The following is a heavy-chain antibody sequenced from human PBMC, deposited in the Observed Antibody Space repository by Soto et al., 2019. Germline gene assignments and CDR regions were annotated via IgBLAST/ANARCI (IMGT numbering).Heavy chain of an antibody. CDR1: GYTFTRSG. D-gene: IGHD5-12*01. V-gene: IGHV1-18*01. CDR3: VREGVAPYYYYGMDV. Sequence: ASVKVSCKASGYTFTRSGISWVRQAPGQGPEWMGWISTYNGDTNYAQTFQGRVTMTTDTSTSTVHMEVRSLRSDDTAVYYCVREGVAPYYYYGMDVWGQGTPVTVSS. CDR2: ISTYNGDT. J-gene: IGHJ6*02.